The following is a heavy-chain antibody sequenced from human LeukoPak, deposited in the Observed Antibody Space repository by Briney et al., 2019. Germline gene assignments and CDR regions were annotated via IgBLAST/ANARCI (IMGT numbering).Heavy chain of an antibody. J-gene: IGHJ5*02. Sequence: SETLSLTCTVSGGSISSGGYYWSWIRQHPGKGLEWIGYIYYSGSTYYNPSLKSRVTISVDTSKNQFSLKLSSVTAADTAVYYCARDFRDYYNWFDPWGQGTLVTVSS. CDR2: IYYSGST. D-gene: IGHD2/OR15-2a*01. CDR3: ARDFRDYYNWFDP. V-gene: IGHV4-31*03. CDR1: GGSISSGGYY.